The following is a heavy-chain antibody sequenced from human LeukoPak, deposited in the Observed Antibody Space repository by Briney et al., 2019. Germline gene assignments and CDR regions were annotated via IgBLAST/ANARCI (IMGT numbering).Heavy chain of an antibody. J-gene: IGHJ6*03. CDR3: ASGSYGSGFYYFYYMGV. V-gene: IGHV3-48*04. CDR2: ISFSSSTI. Sequence: PGGSLRLSCAASGFTFSSYSMNWVRQAPGKGLEWVSYISFSSSTIYYADSVKGRFTISRDNAKNSVSLQMNSLRAEDTAVYYCASGSYGSGFYYFYYMGVWGKGTTVTVSS. D-gene: IGHD3-10*01. CDR1: GFTFSSYS.